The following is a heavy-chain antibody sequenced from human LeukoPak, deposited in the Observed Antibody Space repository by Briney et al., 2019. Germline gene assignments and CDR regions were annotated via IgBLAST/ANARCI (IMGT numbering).Heavy chain of an antibody. CDR1: GFTFSSYS. Sequence: GGSLRLSCAASGFTFSSYSMNWVRQAPGKGLEWVSSISGSSSYIYYADSVKGRFTISRDNAKNSLYLQMNSLRAEDTAVYYCARERDVSMVRGVTDYYYYGMDVWGQGTTVTVSS. CDR2: ISGSSSYI. J-gene: IGHJ6*02. V-gene: IGHV3-21*01. D-gene: IGHD3-10*01. CDR3: ARERDVSMVRGVTDYYYYGMDV.